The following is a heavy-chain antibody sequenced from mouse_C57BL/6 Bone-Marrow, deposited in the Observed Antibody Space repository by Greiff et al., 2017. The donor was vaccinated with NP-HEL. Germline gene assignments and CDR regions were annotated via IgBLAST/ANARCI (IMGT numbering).Heavy chain of an antibody. CDR2: IRSKSNNYAT. CDR3: VRQGLPRDYFDY. Sequence: VQLKESGGGLVQPKGSLKLSCAASGFSFNTYAMNWVRQAPGKGLEWVARIRSKSNNYATYYADSVKDRFTISRDDSESMLYLQMNNLKTEDTAMYYCVRQGLPRDYFDYWGQGTTLTVSS. V-gene: IGHV10-1*01. J-gene: IGHJ2*01. CDR1: GFSFNTYA. D-gene: IGHD2-4*01.